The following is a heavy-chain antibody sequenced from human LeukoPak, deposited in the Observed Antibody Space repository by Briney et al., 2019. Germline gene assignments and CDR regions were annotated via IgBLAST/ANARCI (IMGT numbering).Heavy chain of an antibody. CDR2: MNPNSGNT. CDR3: ASGYIAAHAPLGY. D-gene: IGHD6-6*01. Sequence: GASVKVSCKASGYTFTSYDINWVRQATGQGLEWMGWMNPNSGNTGYAQKFQGRVTMTRNTSISTAYMELSSLRSEDTAVYYCASGYIAAHAPLGYWGQGTLVTVSS. V-gene: IGHV1-8*01. CDR1: GYTFTSYD. J-gene: IGHJ4*02.